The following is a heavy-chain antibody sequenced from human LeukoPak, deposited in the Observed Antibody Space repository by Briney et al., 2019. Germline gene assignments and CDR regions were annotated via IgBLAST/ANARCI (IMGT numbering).Heavy chain of an antibody. V-gene: IGHV3-9*01. CDR2: INWNGGGT. Sequence: GRSLRLPCAATGFTFIDYGMHWVGQPPGKGLEWVYSINWNGGGTDYADSVKGRFTISRDNAKNSLYLQLSSLRPEATALYYCAKHMRATNTYSFFGLDVWGQGTTVTVSS. CDR1: GFTFIDYG. CDR3: AKHMRATNTYSFFGLDV. D-gene: IGHD1-26*01. J-gene: IGHJ6*02.